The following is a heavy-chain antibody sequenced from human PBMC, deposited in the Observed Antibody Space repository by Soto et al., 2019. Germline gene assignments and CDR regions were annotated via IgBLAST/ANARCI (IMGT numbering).Heavy chain of an antibody. J-gene: IGHJ4*02. Sequence: PGGSLRLSCAASGFSFSSYGMHWVRQAPGTGLVWVSRVDADGSGTTYAGSVKGRFSISRDNAKNTVSLQMNNLRAEDTAAYYCAGASGWKFDYWGLGVLVTVS. CDR2: VDADGSGT. CDR3: AGASGWKFDY. D-gene: IGHD1-1*01. CDR1: GFSFSSYG. V-gene: IGHV3-74*01.